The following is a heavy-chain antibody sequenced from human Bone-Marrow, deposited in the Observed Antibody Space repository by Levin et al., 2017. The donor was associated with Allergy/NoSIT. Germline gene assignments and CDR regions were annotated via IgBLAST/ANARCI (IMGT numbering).Heavy chain of an antibody. CDR2: IFSNDDK. Sequence: SGPTLVKPTETLTLTCSVSGFSLSNTRMAVSWIRQPPGKAPEWLAHIFSNDDKSYNTSLKNRLTISKDTSKSQVVLSMTNVDPVDTATYYCARILYGDEFNRFWYFDLWGRGTLVTVSS. D-gene: IGHD2/OR15-2a*01. CDR3: ARILYGDEFNRFWYFDL. V-gene: IGHV2-26*01. CDR1: GFSLSNTRMA. J-gene: IGHJ2*01.